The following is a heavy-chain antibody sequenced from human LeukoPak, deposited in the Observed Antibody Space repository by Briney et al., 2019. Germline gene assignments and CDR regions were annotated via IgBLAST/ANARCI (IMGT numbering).Heavy chain of an antibody. J-gene: IGHJ4*02. V-gene: IGHV3-23*01. CDR2: ISGSGGST. CDR1: GFTFSSYA. Sequence: PGGSLRLSCAASGFTFSSYAMSWPRQAPWQGLEWVSAISGSGGSTYYADSVKGRFTISRDNSRDTLYLQMNSLRAEDTAVYYCAKGYYDYVWGSYYFDYWGQGTLVTVSS. CDR3: AKGYYDYVWGSYYFDY. D-gene: IGHD3-16*01.